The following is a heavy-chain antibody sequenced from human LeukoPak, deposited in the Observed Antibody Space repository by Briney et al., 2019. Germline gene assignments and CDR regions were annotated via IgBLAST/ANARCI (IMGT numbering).Heavy chain of an antibody. J-gene: IGHJ4*02. CDR1: GYTFTGYY. CDR3: ARARNSNYSYYFDY. CDR2: INPNSGGT. D-gene: IGHD1-7*01. V-gene: IGHV1-2*02. Sequence: ASVKVSCKASGYTFTGYYMHWVRQAPGQGLEWMGWINPNSGGTNYAQKFQGRVIMTRDTSISTAYMELSRLRSDDTAVYYCARARNSNYSYYFDYWGQGTLVTVSS.